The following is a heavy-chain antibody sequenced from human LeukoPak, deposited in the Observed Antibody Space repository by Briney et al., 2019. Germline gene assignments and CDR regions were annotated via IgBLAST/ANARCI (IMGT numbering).Heavy chain of an antibody. V-gene: IGHV4-38-2*02. J-gene: IGHJ3*02. CDR3: ARAHSNYGVNDAFDI. D-gene: IGHD4-11*01. CDR2: IFHSGST. CDR1: GYSISSGYY. Sequence: SETLSLTCSVSGYSISSGYYWGWIRQPPGKGLEWIGSIFHSGSTYYNPSLKSRVTISVDTSKNQFSLKLSSVTAADTAVYYCARAHSNYGVNDAFDIWGQGTMVTVSS.